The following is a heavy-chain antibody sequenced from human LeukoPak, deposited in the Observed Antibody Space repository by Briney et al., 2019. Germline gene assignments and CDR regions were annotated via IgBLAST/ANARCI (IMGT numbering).Heavy chain of an antibody. Sequence: SETLSLTCTVSGDSISSGDYYWSWIRQPAGNGLEWIGRIYTSGSTNYNPSLKSRVTISVDTSKNQFSLKLTSVTAADTAVYYCAGGVTIVRGTSKHFDYWGQGTLVTVSS. CDR2: IYTSGST. V-gene: IGHV4-61*02. J-gene: IGHJ4*02. D-gene: IGHD3-10*01. CDR3: AGGVTIVRGTSKHFDY. CDR1: GDSISSGDYY.